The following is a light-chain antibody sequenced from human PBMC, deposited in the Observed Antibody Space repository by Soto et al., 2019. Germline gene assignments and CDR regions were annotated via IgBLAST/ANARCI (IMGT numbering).Light chain of an antibody. CDR1: QTVGIY. J-gene: IGKJ4*01. Sequence: ELVLTQSPATLSLSPGEGATLSCRASQTVGIYLAWYQQKPGQAPRLLIYDASNRATGVPARFSGSGSGTDFTLTIRSLEPEDFAVYYCQQRFNWPPYTFGRGTKVEIK. CDR3: QQRFNWPPYT. V-gene: IGKV3-11*01. CDR2: DAS.